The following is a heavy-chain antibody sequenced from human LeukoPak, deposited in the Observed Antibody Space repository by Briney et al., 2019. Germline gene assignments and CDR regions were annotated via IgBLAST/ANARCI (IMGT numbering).Heavy chain of an antibody. CDR1: GFTFSGFG. CDR2: ISYDGSNR. Sequence: PGGSLRLSCEASGFTFSGFGMHWVRQAPGKGLEWVAVISYDGSNRYYADSVKGRFTISRDNSKNTLFPPMNSLTPEDTAVYYCAKDKSIAVAGTSDYFDYWGQGTLVTVSS. J-gene: IGHJ4*02. D-gene: IGHD6-19*01. CDR3: AKDKSIAVAGTSDYFDY. V-gene: IGHV3-30*18.